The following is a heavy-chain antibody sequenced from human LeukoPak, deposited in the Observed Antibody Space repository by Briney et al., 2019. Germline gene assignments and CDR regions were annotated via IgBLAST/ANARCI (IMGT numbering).Heavy chain of an antibody. J-gene: IGHJ4*02. CDR1: GDSISSSNW. CDR2: IFHSGNT. V-gene: IGHV4-4*02. Sequence: PSETLSLTCAVSGDSISSSNWWSWVRQPPGKGLEWIGEIFHSGNTNYNPSLKSRVTISVDKSKNHFSLKLSSVTAADTAVYYCARVTGYMIEDYFDYWGQGTLVTVSS. D-gene: IGHD3-22*01. CDR3: ARVTGYMIEDYFDY.